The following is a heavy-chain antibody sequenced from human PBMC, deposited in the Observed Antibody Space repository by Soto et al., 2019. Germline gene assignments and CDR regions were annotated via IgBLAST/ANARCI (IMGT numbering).Heavy chain of an antibody. D-gene: IGHD3-10*01. CDR1: GLTFKNYD. CDR2: ISGSGAIT. Sequence: EVQLLESGGGLVQPGGSLRLSWVASGLTFKNYDMRWVRQAPGKGLEGVSGISGSGAITYYADSVRGRFTISRDNSKNTLYLQLNSLRAEDTAIYYCAKDRQFRSYYESAGHYNNWGQGTLVTVSS. V-gene: IGHV3-23*01. CDR3: AKDRQFRSYYESAGHYNN. J-gene: IGHJ4*02.